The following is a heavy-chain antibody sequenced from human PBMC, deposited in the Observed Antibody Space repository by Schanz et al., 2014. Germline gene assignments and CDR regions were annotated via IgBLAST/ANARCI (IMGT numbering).Heavy chain of an antibody. CDR3: AKGRFGELSAFDI. CDR1: GFAFSSYG. V-gene: IGHV3-23*04. CDR2: ISGGGGTT. J-gene: IGHJ3*02. Sequence: VQLVESGGGVVQPGRSLRLSCLASGFAFSSYGMNWLRQAPGKGLEWVSAISGGGGTTYYADSVKGRFTISRDNSKNTLYLQMNSLRAEDTAVYYCAKGRFGELSAFDIWGQGTMVTVSS. D-gene: IGHD3-10*01.